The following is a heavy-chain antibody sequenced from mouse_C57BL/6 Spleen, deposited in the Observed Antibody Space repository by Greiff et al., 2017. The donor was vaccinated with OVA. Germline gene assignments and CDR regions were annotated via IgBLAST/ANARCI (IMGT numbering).Heavy chain of an antibody. V-gene: IGHV1-5*01. CDR2: IYPGNSDT. J-gene: IGHJ1*03. CDR3: ITTVVGARVFDV. Sequence: VQLQQSGTVLARPGASVKMSCKTSGYTFTSYWMHWVKQRPGQGLEWIGAIYPGNSDTSYNQKFKGKAKLTAVTSASTAYMELSSLTNEDSAVYYCITTVVGARVFDVWGTGTTVTVSS. CDR1: GYTFTSYW. D-gene: IGHD1-1*01.